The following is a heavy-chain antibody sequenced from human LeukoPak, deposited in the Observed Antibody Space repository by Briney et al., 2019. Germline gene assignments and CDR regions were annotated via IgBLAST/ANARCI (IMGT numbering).Heavy chain of an antibody. V-gene: IGHV3-15*01. Sequence: GGSLRLSCAASGFTFSDAWMSWVRQAPGKGLEWVGRIKRRRDGGTTDYAAPVKGRFTISRDDSKNTLYLQMNSLKTEDTAVYYCTSRVGATPVGYWGQGTLVTVSS. CDR3: TSRVGATPVGY. CDR1: GFTFSDAW. D-gene: IGHD1-26*01. CDR2: IKRRRDGGTT. J-gene: IGHJ4*02.